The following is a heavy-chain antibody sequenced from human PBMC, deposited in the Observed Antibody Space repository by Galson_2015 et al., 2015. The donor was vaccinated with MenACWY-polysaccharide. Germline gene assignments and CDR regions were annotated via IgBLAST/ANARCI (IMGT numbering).Heavy chain of an antibody. D-gene: IGHD4-23*01. J-gene: IGHJ5*02. CDR3: AADYAGNSGADH. CDR2: IYYTGST. CDR1: GNTISSGGYY. V-gene: IGHV4-31*03. Sequence: TLSLTCSVSGNTISSGGYYWTWIRQHPGKNLEWIGYIYYTGSTFYNPSLQSRLTISVESSKNQFSLRLTSVTAADTAVYYCAADYAGNSGADHWGQGTLVTVSS.